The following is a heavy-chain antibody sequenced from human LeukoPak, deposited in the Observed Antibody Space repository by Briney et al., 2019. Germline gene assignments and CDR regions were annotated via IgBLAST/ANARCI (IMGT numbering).Heavy chain of an antibody. J-gene: IGHJ6*02. Sequence: SETLSLTCAVSGGSISSGGYSWSWIRQPPGKGLEWIGYIYHSGSTYYNPSLKSRVTISVDRSKNQFSLKLSSVTAADTAVYYCARARYYYYGMDVWGQGTTVTVSS. V-gene: IGHV4-30-2*01. CDR3: ARARYYYYGMDV. CDR2: IYHSGST. CDR1: GGSISSGGYS.